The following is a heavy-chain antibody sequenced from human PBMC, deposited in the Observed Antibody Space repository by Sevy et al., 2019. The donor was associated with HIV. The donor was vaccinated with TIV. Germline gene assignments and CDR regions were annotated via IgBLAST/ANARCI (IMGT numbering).Heavy chain of an antibody. Sequence: GGSLRLSCAASGFTFDDYAMHWVRQAPEKGLEWVSGISWNSGSIDYAESVKGRFTISRDNAKNSLYLQMKSLRADDTALYYCARDRDDGYCTNGVCFNFDNWGQGTLVTVSS. J-gene: IGHJ4*01. CDR1: GFTFDDYA. D-gene: IGHD2-8*01. CDR3: ARDRDDGYCTNGVCFNFDN. CDR2: ISWNSGSI. V-gene: IGHV3-9*01.